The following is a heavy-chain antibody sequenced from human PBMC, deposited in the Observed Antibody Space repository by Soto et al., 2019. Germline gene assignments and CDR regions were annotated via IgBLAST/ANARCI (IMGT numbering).Heavy chain of an antibody. J-gene: IGHJ6*02. CDR3: ARGDWNNGMDV. CDR1: GGSVSSGSYY. CDR2: IYYSGST. D-gene: IGHD1-1*01. Sequence: PSETLSLTCTVSGGSVSSGSYYWSWIRHPPGKGLEWIGYIYYSGSTNYNPSLKSRVTISVDTSKNQFSLKLSSVTAADTAVYYCARGDWNNGMDVWGQATTVTVSS. V-gene: IGHV4-61*01.